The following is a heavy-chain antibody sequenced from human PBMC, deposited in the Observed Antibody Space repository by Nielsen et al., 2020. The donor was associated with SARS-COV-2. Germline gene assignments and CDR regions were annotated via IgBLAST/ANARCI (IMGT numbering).Heavy chain of an antibody. CDR1: GYTFTGYY. CDR3: SIWFEELSLYYYYGMDV. J-gene: IGHJ6*02. CDR2: INPNSGGT. D-gene: IGHD3-10*01. Sequence: ASVKVSCKASGYTFTGYYMHWVRQAPGQGLEWMGWINPNSGGTNYAQKFQGRVTMTRDTSISTAYMELSRLRSDDTAVYYCSIWFEELSLYYYYGMDVWGQGTTVTVSS. V-gene: IGHV1-2*02.